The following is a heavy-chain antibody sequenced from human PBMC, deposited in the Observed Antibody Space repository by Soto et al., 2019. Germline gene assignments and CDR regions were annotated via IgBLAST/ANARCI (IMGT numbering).Heavy chain of an antibody. CDR2: IIPIFGTA. D-gene: IGHD3-22*01. V-gene: IGHV1-69*13. Sequence: RASVKVSCKASGGTFSSYAISWVRQAPGQGLEWMGGIIPIFGTANYAQKFQGRVTITADESTSTAYMELSSLRSEDTAVYYCARGGYYDSSGYSPYYWFDPWGQGTLVTVSS. CDR3: ARGGYYDSSGYSPYYWFDP. J-gene: IGHJ5*02. CDR1: GGTFSSYA.